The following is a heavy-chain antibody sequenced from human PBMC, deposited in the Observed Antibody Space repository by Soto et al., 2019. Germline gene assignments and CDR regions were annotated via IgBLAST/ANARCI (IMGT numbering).Heavy chain of an antibody. CDR3: ARESPSTVTTGGRGSAMDY. J-gene: IGHJ4*02. CDR2: ISYDGTNR. CDR1: GLTFSNYA. V-gene: IGHV3-30-3*01. Sequence: QVHLVESGGGVVQPGRSLRLSCAASGLTFSNYAMHWVRQAPGKGLEWVAFISYDGTNRCYPDTVKGRFTISRDNSKNTLYLKKTRLKTGDMAVYYCARESPSTVTTGGRGSAMDYWGQGTLVTVSS. D-gene: IGHD4-17*01.